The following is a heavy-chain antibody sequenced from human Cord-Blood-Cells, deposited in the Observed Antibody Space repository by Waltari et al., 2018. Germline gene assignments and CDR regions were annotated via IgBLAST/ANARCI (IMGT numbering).Heavy chain of an antibody. J-gene: IGHJ6*02. CDR1: GGTFSSYA. CDR3: ARDGEPSTIEQLDYYYYGMDV. CDR2: IIPIVGTA. Sequence: QVQLVQSGAEVKKPGSSVKVSCKASGGTFSSYAISWVRQAPGQGLEWMGGIIPIVGTANYAQKFQGRVTITADESTSTAYMELSSLRSEDTAVYYCARDGEPSTIEQLDYYYYGMDVWGQGTTVTVSS. V-gene: IGHV1-69*01. D-gene: IGHD6-13*01.